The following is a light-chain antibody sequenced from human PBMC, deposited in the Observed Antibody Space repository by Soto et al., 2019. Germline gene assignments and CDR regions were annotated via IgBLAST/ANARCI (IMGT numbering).Light chain of an antibody. V-gene: IGLV2-14*01. CDR1: SSDVGGYNY. J-gene: IGLJ1*01. CDR3: SSFTSSSTYV. Sequence: QSALNQPASVSGSPGQSITISCTGTSSDVGGYNYVSWFQQHPGKAPQLMIYDVSNRPSGVSNRFSGSKSGNTASLTISGLQAEDEADYYCSSFTSSSTYVFGTGTKVTVL. CDR2: DVS.